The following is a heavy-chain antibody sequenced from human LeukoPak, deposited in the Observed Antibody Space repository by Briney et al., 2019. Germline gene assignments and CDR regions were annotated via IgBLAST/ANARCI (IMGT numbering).Heavy chain of an antibody. Sequence: SETLSLTCTVSGYSISSGYYWDWIRQPPGKGLEWIGNIFHSGSTNYNPSLKSRVTMSVDTSKNQFSLKLSSVTAADTAVYYCGRDVYYYDSSYDYWGQGTLVTVSS. V-gene: IGHV4-38-2*02. CDR1: GYSISSGYY. J-gene: IGHJ4*02. CDR2: IFHSGST. CDR3: GRDVYYYDSSYDY. D-gene: IGHD3-22*01.